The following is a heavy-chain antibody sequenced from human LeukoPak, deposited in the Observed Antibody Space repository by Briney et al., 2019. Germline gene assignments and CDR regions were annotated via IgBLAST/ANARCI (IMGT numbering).Heavy chain of an antibody. CDR2: INPNSGGT. J-gene: IGHJ6*03. CDR3: ARGGCGGTTYYMDV. V-gene: IGHV1-2*06. CDR1: GYTFTGHY. D-gene: IGHD1-7*01. Sequence: GASVKVSCKASGYTFTGHYMHWVRQAPGQGLEWMGRINPNSGGTNYAQKFQGRVTMTRDTSISTAYVELRRLRSDDTAVYYCARGGCGGTTYYMDVWGKGTTVTVSS.